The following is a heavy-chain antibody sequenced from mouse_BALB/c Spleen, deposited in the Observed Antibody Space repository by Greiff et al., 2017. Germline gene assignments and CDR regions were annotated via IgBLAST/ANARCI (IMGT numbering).Heavy chain of an antibody. V-gene: IGHV1-9*01. CDR3: ARSIYYGSSHYAMDY. J-gene: IGHJ4*01. D-gene: IGHD1-1*01. Sequence: QVQLQQSGAELMKPGASVKISCKATGYTFSSYWIEWVKQRPGHGLEWIGEILPGSGSTNYNEKFKGKATFTADTSSNTAYMQLSSLTSEDSAVYYCARSIYYGSSHYAMDYWGQGTSVTVSS. CDR1: GYTFSSYW. CDR2: ILPGSGST.